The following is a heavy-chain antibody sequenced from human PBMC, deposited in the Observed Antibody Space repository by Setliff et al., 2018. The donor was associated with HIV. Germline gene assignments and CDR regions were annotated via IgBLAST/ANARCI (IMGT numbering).Heavy chain of an antibody. Sequence: GASVKVSCKASGYTFINYGISRVRQAPGQGLEWMGWISAYNGNTNYAQKFQGRVTMTTDTSTSTAYMEMRSLRSDDTAVYFCARDVDNAGTHPPDYWGQGTLVTVSS. CDR2: ISAYNGNT. J-gene: IGHJ4*02. V-gene: IGHV1-18*01. D-gene: IGHD1-20*01. CDR3: ARDVDNAGTHPPDY. CDR1: GYTFINYG.